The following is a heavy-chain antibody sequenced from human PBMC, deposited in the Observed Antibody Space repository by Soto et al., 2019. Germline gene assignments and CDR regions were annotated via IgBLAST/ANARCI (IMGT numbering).Heavy chain of an antibody. Sequence: PSETLSLTCAVSGYSISSGYYWGWLRQPPGKGLEWIGSIYHGGSTYSNPSLNSRVTLSIDMTNNHVSLILHSVTAAGTAVDDCAGAGPWVPDYCESGPSTFENWFDPWGQGTLVTVSS. CDR2: IYHGGST. V-gene: IGHV4-38-2*01. CDR3: AGAGPWVPDYCESGPSTFENWFDP. CDR1: GYSISSGYY. J-gene: IGHJ5*02. D-gene: IGHD3-22*01.